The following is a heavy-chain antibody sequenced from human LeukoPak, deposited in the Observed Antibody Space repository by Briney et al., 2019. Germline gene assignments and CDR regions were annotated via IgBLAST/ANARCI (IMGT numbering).Heavy chain of an antibody. Sequence: GGSLRLSCAAPGFTFSTFAMIWVRQPPGKGLEWVSSIFPSGGEIHYADSVRGRFTISRDNSKNTLYPEVIRLTPEDSAVYYCAKDDAWLRFGEWSQGTLVTVSS. V-gene: IGHV3-23*01. D-gene: IGHD5-12*01. CDR3: AKDDAWLRFGE. CDR2: IFPSGGEI. J-gene: IGHJ4*02. CDR1: GFTFSTFA.